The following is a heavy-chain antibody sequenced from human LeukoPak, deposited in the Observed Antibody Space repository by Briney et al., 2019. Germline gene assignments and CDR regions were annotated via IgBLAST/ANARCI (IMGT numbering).Heavy chain of an antibody. Sequence: GGSLRLSCAASGFTFSSYSMNWVRQAPGKGLEWVSYITSSSITIYYADSVKGRFTISRDNSKNTLYLQMNSLRAEDTAVYYCAKFYDILTGYFDYWGQGTLVTVSS. CDR2: ITSSSITI. D-gene: IGHD3-9*01. CDR3: AKFYDILTGYFDY. CDR1: GFTFSSYS. J-gene: IGHJ4*02. V-gene: IGHV3-48*01.